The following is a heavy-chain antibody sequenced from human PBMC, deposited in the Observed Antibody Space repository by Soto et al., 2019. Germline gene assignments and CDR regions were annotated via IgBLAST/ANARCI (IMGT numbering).Heavy chain of an antibody. CDR1: GFTFHTYV. D-gene: IGHD1-7*01. V-gene: IGHV3-23*01. CDR3: SKGIGTTRLYSMDV. J-gene: IGHJ6*02. Sequence: GGSLRLSCVASGFTFHTYVMNWVRQAPGKGLEWVSGISASGDSTFYADSLKGRFTISRDNSKNTLYLQMSSLRAEDTAVYYCSKGIGTTRLYSMDVWGQGTTVTVSS. CDR2: ISASGDST.